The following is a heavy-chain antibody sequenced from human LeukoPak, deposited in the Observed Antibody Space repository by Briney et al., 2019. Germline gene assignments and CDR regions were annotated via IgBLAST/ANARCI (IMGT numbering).Heavy chain of an antibody. J-gene: IGHJ4*02. Sequence: ASVKVSCKASGYTFTGYYMHWVRQAPGQGLEWMGWINPNSGGTNYAQKFQGRVTMTRDTSISTAYMELSRLRSDDTAVYYCARDRRDAHIVVVVAATNYDYWGQGTLVTVSS. V-gene: IGHV1-2*02. CDR2: INPNSGGT. CDR1: GYTFTGYY. CDR3: ARDRRDAHIVVVVAATNYDY. D-gene: IGHD2-15*01.